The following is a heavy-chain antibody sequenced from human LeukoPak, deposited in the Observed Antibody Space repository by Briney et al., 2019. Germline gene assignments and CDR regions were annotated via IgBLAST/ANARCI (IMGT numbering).Heavy chain of an antibody. D-gene: IGHD1-20*01. J-gene: IGHJ4*02. CDR2: ISSSSSYI. CDR1: GFTFSSYS. V-gene: IGHV3-21*04. CDR3: ARGIRYNWNDAADY. Sequence: PGGSLRLSCAASGFTFSSYSMNWVRQAPGKGLEWVSSISSSSSYIYYADSVKGRFTISRDNAKNSLYLQMNSLRAEDTAVYYCARGIRYNWNDAADYWGQGTLVTVSS.